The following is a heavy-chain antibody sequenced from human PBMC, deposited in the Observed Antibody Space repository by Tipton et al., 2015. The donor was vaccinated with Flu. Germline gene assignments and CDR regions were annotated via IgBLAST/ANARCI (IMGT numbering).Heavy chain of an antibody. D-gene: IGHD4-11*01. CDR3: ARRDYSNYVSEPKNWFDP. J-gene: IGHJ5*02. V-gene: IGHV4-38-2*01. CDR1: GDSISSDYQ. CDR2: ISRSGSI. Sequence: LRLSCAVPGDSISSDYQWGWIRQPPGKGLEWIASISRSGSIDNNPSLKSRVTLSVDRSKNQFSLKMRSVTAADMAVYYCARRDYSNYVSEPKNWFDPWGQGILVTVSS.